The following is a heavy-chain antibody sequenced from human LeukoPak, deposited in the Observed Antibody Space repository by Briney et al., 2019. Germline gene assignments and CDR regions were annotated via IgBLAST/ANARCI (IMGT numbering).Heavy chain of an antibody. V-gene: IGHV3-21*01. D-gene: IGHD3-22*01. CDR2: ISSSSSYI. CDR1: GFTFSSYS. CDR3: ARTRGYYDSSGYCFDY. J-gene: IGHJ4*02. Sequence: GGSLRLSCAASGFTFSSYSMNWVRQAPGKGLEWVSSISSSSSYIYYADSVKGRFTISRDNAKNSLYLQMNSPRAEDTAVYYCARTRGYYDSSGYCFDYWGQGTLVTVSS.